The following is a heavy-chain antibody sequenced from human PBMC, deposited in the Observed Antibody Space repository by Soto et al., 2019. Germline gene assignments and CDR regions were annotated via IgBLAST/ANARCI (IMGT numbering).Heavy chain of an antibody. CDR2: ISGSGGST. J-gene: IGHJ6*02. V-gene: IGHV3-23*01. Sequence: GGSLRLSCAASGFTFSSYAMSWVRQAPGKGLEWVSAISGSGGSTYYADSVKGRFTISRDNSKNTLYLQMNSLRAEDTAVYYCAKGGPVIVVVPAAERIYYYYGMDVWGQGTTVTVSS. D-gene: IGHD2-2*01. CDR1: GFTFSSYA. CDR3: AKGGPVIVVVPAAERIYYYYGMDV.